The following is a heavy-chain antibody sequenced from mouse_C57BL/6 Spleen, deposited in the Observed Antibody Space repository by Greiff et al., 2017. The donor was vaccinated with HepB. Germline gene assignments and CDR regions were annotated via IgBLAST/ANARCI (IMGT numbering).Heavy chain of an antibody. J-gene: IGHJ1*03. D-gene: IGHD1-1*01. CDR3: AKKKGYYYGSSHWYFDV. Sequence: VQLVESGPGLVQPSQSLSITCTVSGFSLTSYGVHWVRQSPGKGLEWLGVIWRGGSTDYNAAFMSRLSITKDNSKSQVFFKMNSLQADDTAIYYCAKKKGYYYGSSHWYFDVWGTGTTVTVSS. CDR2: IWRGGST. CDR1: GFSLTSYG. V-gene: IGHV2-5*01.